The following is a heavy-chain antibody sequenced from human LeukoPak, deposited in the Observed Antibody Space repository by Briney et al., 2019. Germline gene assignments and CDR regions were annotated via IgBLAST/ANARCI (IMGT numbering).Heavy chain of an antibody. D-gene: IGHD2-15*01. CDR2: ISGSGGST. Sequence: GGSLRLSCAASGFTFSSYAMSWVRQAPGKGLDWVSAISGSGGSTYYADSVKGRFTISRDNSKNTLYLQMNSLRAEDTAVYYCATRSGGSCYSGLCAFDIWGQGTMVTVSS. J-gene: IGHJ3*02. V-gene: IGHV3-23*01. CDR1: GFTFSSYA. CDR3: ATRSGGSCYSGLCAFDI.